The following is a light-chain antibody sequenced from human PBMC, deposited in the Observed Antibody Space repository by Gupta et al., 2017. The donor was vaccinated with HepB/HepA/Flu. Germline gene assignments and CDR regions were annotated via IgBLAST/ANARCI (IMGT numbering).Light chain of an antibody. CDR1: QSISNH. J-gene: IGKJ4*01. CDR3: QQCYGNSIT. V-gene: IGKV1-39*01. CDR2: STS. Sequence: DIQMTQSPSSLSASIGDRVTITCRASQSISNHLNWYQQKSGKSPKLLIYSTSSLQSGVPSRFRGRGSGTQFTLTISGLQPEDCANYYCQQCYGNSITFGAGTKVEVK.